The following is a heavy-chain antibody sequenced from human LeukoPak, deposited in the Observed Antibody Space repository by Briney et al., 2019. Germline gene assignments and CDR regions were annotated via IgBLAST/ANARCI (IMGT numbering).Heavy chain of an antibody. V-gene: IGHV3-48*03. CDR3: AREGVGRYYDDYYMDI. CDR2: ISSSGSNT. CDR1: GFTFSSYE. Sequence: PGGSLRLSCAASGFTFSSYETNWVRHAPGKGREWVSYISSSGSNTYYTDSVTGRFTISRDNAKNTLYLQMNSLRGEDTAVYYCAREGVGRYYDDYYMDIWGKGTTVTISS. J-gene: IGHJ6*03. D-gene: IGHD2-2*01.